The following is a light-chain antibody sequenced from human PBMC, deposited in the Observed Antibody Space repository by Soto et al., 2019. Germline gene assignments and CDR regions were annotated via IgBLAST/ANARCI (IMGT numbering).Light chain of an antibody. Sequence: EIVMTQSPATLSVSPGERATLSCRASQSVSSNLAWYQQKPGQAPRLLIYGASTRATGIPARFSGSGSGTDFTLTISRLEPEDFAVYYCQQYGSSSPTTFGQGTRLEIE. J-gene: IGKJ5*01. CDR2: GAS. V-gene: IGKV3-15*01. CDR3: QQYGSSSPTT. CDR1: QSVSSN.